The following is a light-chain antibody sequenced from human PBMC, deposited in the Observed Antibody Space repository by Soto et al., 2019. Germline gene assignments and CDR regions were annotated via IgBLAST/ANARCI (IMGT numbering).Light chain of an antibody. CDR1: QSIRND. J-gene: IGKJ2*01. CDR3: LQDFDYPYT. CDR2: GAS. V-gene: IGKV1-6*02. Sequence: IQMTQSPSSLSASVGDRVTLTCRASQSIRNDLAWYQQKPGKAPRLLVYGASSLAPGVPSRFSGRGSGTDFALTISGLQPEDFASYYCLQDFDYPYTFGQGTKVAIK.